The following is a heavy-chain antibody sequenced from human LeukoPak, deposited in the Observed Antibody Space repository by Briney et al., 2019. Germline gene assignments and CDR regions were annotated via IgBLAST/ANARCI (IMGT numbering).Heavy chain of an antibody. CDR2: MNPNSGNT. J-gene: IGHJ5*02. Sequence: GASVKVSCKASGYTFTSYDINWVRQATGQGLEWMGWMNPNSGNTGYAQKFQGRVTMTRNTSISTAYMELSSLRSEDTAVYYCARGAGITMVRGVIITFPAEYNWFDPWGQGTLVTVSS. CDR3: ARGAGITMVRGVIITFPAEYNWFDP. CDR1: GYTFTSYD. V-gene: IGHV1-8*01. D-gene: IGHD3-10*01.